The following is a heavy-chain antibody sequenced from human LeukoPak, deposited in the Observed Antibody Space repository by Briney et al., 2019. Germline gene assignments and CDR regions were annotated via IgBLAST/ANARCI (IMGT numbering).Heavy chain of an antibody. CDR2: IYYSGST. CDR1: GGSISSSSYY. Sequence: SETLSLTCTVSGGSISSSSYYWGWIRQPPGKGLEWIGSIYYSGSTYSNPSLKSRVTISVDTSKNQFSQKLSSGTAADTAVYYCAREDTAMVGVFDYWGQGPLVTVSS. D-gene: IGHD5-18*01. V-gene: IGHV4-39*02. J-gene: IGHJ4*02. CDR3: AREDTAMVGVFDY.